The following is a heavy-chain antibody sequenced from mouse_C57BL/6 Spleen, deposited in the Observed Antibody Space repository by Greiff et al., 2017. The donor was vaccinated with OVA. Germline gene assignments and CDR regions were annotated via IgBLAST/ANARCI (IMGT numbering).Heavy chain of an antibody. V-gene: IGHV5-17*01. CDR3: ARRGGYSESYYAMDY. D-gene: IGHD2-3*01. Sequence: EVKVVESGGGLVKPGGSLKLSCAASGFTFSDYGMHWVRQAPEKGLEWVAYISSGSSTIYYADTVKGRITISRDNAKNTLFLQMTSLRSEDTAMYYCARRGGYSESYYAMDYWGQGTSVTVSS. CDR1: GFTFSDYG. J-gene: IGHJ4*01. CDR2: ISSGSSTI.